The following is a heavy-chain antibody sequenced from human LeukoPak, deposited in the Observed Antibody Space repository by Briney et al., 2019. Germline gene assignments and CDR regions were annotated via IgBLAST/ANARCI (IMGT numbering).Heavy chain of an antibody. Sequence: GGSLRLSCAASGFTFSSCAMSWVRQAPGKGLEWVSAISGSGGSTYYADSVKGRFTISRDNSKNTLYLQMNSLRAEDTAVYYCARLLNTAMVRAPDYWGQGTLVTVSS. CDR2: ISGSGGST. D-gene: IGHD5-18*01. CDR3: ARLLNTAMVRAPDY. CDR1: GFTFSSCA. V-gene: IGHV3-23*01. J-gene: IGHJ4*02.